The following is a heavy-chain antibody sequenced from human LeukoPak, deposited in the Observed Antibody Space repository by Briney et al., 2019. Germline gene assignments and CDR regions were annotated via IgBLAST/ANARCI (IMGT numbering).Heavy chain of an antibody. CDR1: GGSISGTYS. J-gene: IGHJ4*02. Sequence: PSETLSLTCTVSGGSISGTYSWSWIRQPPGKGLEWIGYIYYTGTTDSNPSLKSRVTISLDTSKNQFSLNLSSVTAADTAVYYCARHYYGDYFFDYWGQGAPVTVSS. D-gene: IGHD4-17*01. V-gene: IGHV4-59*08. CDR3: ARHYYGDYFFDY. CDR2: IYYTGTT.